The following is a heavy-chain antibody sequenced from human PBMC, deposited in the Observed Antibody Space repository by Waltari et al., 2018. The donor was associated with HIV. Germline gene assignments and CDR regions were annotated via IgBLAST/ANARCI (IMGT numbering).Heavy chain of an antibody. D-gene: IGHD1-26*01. Sequence: EVQLVESGGGLVQPGGSLRLSCAASGFTFSSYWMHWVRQAPGKGLVCVARIKRDGSSTSYADSVKGRFTISRDNAKNTLYLQMNSLRAEDTAVYYCASNSGSYSAFDYWGQGTLVTVSS. CDR3: ASNSGSYSAFDY. J-gene: IGHJ4*02. V-gene: IGHV3-74*01. CDR1: GFTFSSYW. CDR2: IKRDGSST.